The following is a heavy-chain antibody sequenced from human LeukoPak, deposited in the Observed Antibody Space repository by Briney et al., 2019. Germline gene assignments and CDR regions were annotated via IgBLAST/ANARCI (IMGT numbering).Heavy chain of an antibody. J-gene: IGHJ4*02. CDR3: AREYCSSTSCYLMDY. V-gene: IGHV4-4*07. CDR2: IYTGGST. D-gene: IGHD2-2*01. Sequence: SETLSLTCTVSGGSISSYYWSWIRQPAGKGLEWIGRIYTGGSTNYNPSLKSRLTISVDTSKNQFSLKLNSVTAADTAVYYCAREYCSSTSCYLMDYWGQGTLVTVSS. CDR1: GGSISSYY.